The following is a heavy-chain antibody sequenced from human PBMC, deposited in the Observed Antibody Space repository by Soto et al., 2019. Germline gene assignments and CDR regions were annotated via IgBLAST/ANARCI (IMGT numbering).Heavy chain of an antibody. CDR2: INAGNGNT. CDR1: GYIFTKNA. D-gene: IGHD3-22*01. Sequence: QVQLVQSGAEVKKPGASVKASCKTSGYIFTKNAIHWVRQAPGYGLEWMAWINAGNGNTIYSQKFQGRVTITRDTSASTAYMELSSLRSEDTAVYYCARVAEDSSGYLDYWGQGTLVTVSS. J-gene: IGHJ4*02. CDR3: ARVAEDSSGYLDY. V-gene: IGHV1-3*01.